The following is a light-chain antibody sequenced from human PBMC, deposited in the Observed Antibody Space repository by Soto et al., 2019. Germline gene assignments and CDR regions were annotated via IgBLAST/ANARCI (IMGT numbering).Light chain of an antibody. Sequence: EIVMTQSPATLSVSPGERATLSCKASQSVGGNLAWYQQRPGRAPRLLIYDASTRATDIPARFSGSGSGTEFTLTIGSLQSEDFSLCCCQQYNNWLLYTFGQGTKLEIK. J-gene: IGKJ2*01. CDR3: QQYNNWLLYT. V-gene: IGKV3-15*01. CDR1: QSVGGN. CDR2: DAS.